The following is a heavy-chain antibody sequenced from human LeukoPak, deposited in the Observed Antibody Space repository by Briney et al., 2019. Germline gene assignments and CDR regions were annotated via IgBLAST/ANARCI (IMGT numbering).Heavy chain of an antibody. CDR2: IWSDATNM. CDR1: GFIFTDYG. CDR3: AKDAQRDFDYSNSFQY. Sequence: PGGSLRLSCAASGFIFTDYGFHWVRQAPGKGLEWVAAIWSDATNMFYANSVRGRFFIQRDDYQNTVYLEMSSLRAEDTAVYYCAKDAQRDFDYSNSFQYWGQGSLVTVSS. D-gene: IGHD4-11*01. V-gene: IGHV3-33*06. J-gene: IGHJ4*02.